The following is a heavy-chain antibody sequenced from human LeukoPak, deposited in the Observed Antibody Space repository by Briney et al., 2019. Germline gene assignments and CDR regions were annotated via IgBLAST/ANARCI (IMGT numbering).Heavy chain of an antibody. CDR1: GVTFSSYG. D-gene: IGHD5-12*01. V-gene: IGHV3-30*03. J-gene: IGHJ4*02. CDR3: TTKVIRGNSGDDYDD. CDR2: ISSDGNDK. Sequence: PGGSLRLSCAASGVTFSSYGMHWVRPAPGKGLEWVALISSDGNDKLYGDSVKGRFTISRDDSKSTLYLQMNSLRAEDTAVYYCTTKVIRGNSGDDYDDWGQGTLVTVSS.